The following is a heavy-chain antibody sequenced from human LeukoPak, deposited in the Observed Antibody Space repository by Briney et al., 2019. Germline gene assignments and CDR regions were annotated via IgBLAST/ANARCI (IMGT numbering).Heavy chain of an antibody. CDR2: TYYRSKWYN. J-gene: IGHJ6*03. Sequence: SQTLSLTCAISGDSVSSNSAAWNWIRQSPSRGLEWLGRTYYRSKWYNDYAISVTSRISISPDTSKNQFSMQLTSVTPEDTAVSYCARDDFYYMDVWGKGTTVTVSS. CDR3: ARDDFYYMDV. V-gene: IGHV6-1*01. CDR1: GDSVSSNSAA.